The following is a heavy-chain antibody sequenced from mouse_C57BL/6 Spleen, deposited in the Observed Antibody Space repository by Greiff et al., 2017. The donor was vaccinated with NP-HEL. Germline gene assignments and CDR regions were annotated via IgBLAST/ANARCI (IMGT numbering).Heavy chain of an antibody. V-gene: IGHV1-64*01. CDR1: GYTFTSYW. CDR3: ARSGYGSSYDY. Sequence: QVQLQQPGAELVKPGASVKLSCKASGYTFTSYWMHWVKQRPGQGLEWIGMIHPNSGSTNYNEKFKSKATLTVDKSSSTAYMQLSSLTSEDSAVYYRARSGYGSSYDYWGQGTTLTVSS. D-gene: IGHD1-1*01. J-gene: IGHJ2*01. CDR2: IHPNSGST.